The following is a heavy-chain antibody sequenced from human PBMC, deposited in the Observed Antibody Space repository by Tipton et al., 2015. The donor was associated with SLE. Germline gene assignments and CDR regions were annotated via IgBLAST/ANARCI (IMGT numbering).Heavy chain of an antibody. D-gene: IGHD1-14*01. V-gene: IGHV3-33*06. CDR3: AKDRGISEGYFDY. CDR2: IWYDGSNK. Sequence: SLRLSCAASGFTFSSYGMHWVRQAPGKGLEWVAVIWYDGSNKYYADSVKGRFTISRDNSKNTLYLQMNSLRAEDTAVYYCAKDRGISEGYFDYWGQGTLVTVSS. CDR1: GFTFSSYG. J-gene: IGHJ4*02.